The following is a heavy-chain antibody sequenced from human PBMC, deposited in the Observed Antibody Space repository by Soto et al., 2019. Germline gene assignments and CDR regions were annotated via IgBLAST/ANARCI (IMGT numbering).Heavy chain of an antibody. CDR3: ARQAPLRDSGSYFWYYGMDV. D-gene: IGHD1-26*01. V-gene: IGHV4-59*08. CDR1: GCSLSIYY. CDR2: IYYSGST. J-gene: IGHJ6*02. Sequence: PSETLSLTYTVSGCSLSIYYCSWHRQPPGKGLEWIGYIYYSGSTNYNPSLKSRVTISADTSKNQFSLKLTSLTAADTAVYYCARQAPLRDSGSYFWYYGMDVWVQGTTVT.